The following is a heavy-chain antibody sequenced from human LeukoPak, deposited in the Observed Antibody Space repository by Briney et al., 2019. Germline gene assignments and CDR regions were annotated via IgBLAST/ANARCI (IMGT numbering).Heavy chain of an antibody. CDR2: IWYDGSNK. CDR3: ARDMCSSTSCYGDYYYGMDV. CDR1: GFTFSSYG. J-gene: IGHJ6*04. Sequence: QPGRSLRLSCAASGFTFSSYGMHWVRQAPGKGLEWVAVIWYDGSNKYYADSVKGRFTISRDNSKNTLYPQMNSLRAEDTAVYYCARDMCSSTSCYGDYYYGMDVWGKGTTVTVSS. D-gene: IGHD2-2*01. V-gene: IGHV3-33*01.